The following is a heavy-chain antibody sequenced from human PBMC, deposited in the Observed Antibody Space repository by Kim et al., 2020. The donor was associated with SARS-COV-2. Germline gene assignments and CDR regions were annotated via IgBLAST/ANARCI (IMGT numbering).Heavy chain of an antibody. CDR2: ISSSGSTI. CDR3: ARDYYGDYALDS. Sequence: GGSLRFSCAASGFTFNIYSMNWVRQAPGKGLEWVSYISSSGSTIYYADSVKGRFTISRDNAKSSLFLHMNSLRDEDSAIYYCARDYYGDYALDSWGQGTLITVSS. V-gene: IGHV3-48*02. D-gene: IGHD4-17*01. J-gene: IGHJ1*01. CDR1: GFTFNIYS.